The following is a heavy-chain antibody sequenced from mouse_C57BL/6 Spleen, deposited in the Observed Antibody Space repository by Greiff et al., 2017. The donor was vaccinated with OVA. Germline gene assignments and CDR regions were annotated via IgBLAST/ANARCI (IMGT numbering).Heavy chain of an antibody. CDR2: IHPNSGST. V-gene: IGHV1-64*01. CDR1: GYTFTSYW. J-gene: IGHJ1*03. Sequence: VQLQQPGAELVKPGASVKLSCKASGYTFTSYWMHWVKQRPGQGLEWIGMIHPNSGSTNSNEKFKSKATLTVDKSSSTAYMQLSSLTSEDSAVYYCATPDGYYWYFDVWGTGTTVTVSS. CDR3: ATPDGYYWYFDV. D-gene: IGHD2-3*01.